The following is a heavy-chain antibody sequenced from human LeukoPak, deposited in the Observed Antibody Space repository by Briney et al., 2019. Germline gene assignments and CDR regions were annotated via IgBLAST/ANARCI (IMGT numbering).Heavy chain of an antibody. V-gene: IGHV3-23*01. CDR3: ARPLRNVYGPLLDY. CDR1: GFTFSSYA. Sequence: QPGGSLRLSCAASGFTFSSYAMSWVRQAPGKGLEWVSAISGSGGSTYYADSVKGRFTISRDNSRNTLFLQMNSLRPEDSGVYYCARPLRNVYGPLLDYWAREPWSPSPQ. CDR2: ISGSGGST. D-gene: IGHD2/OR15-2a*01. J-gene: IGHJ4*02.